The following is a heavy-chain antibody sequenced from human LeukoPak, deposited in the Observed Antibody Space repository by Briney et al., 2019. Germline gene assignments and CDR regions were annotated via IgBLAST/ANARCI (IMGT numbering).Heavy chain of an antibody. J-gene: IGHJ4*02. CDR1: GFTFTSYW. CDR3: ARAHFSSGWSEFDY. Sequence: GGSLRLSCAVSGFTFTSYWMSWVRQAPGKGLEWVSAISGSGGSTYYADSVKGRFTISRDNSKNTLYLQMNSLRAEDTAVYYCARAHFSSGWSEFDYWGQGTLVTVSS. D-gene: IGHD6-19*01. CDR2: ISGSGGST. V-gene: IGHV3-23*01.